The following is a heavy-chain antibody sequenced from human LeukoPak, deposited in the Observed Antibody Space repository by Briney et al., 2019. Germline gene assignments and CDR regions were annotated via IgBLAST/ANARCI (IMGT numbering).Heavy chain of an antibody. V-gene: IGHV3-66*01. CDR3: AKGGIAIPFDY. CDR2: IYSAGST. CDR1: GFTVSSNY. J-gene: IGHJ4*02. D-gene: IGHD6-13*01. Sequence: GGSLRLSCAASGFTVSSNYMSWVRQALGKGLEWVSVIYSAGSTYYADSVKGRFTVSRDNSKNTRYLQMNSLRAEDTAVYYCAKGGIAIPFDYWGQGTLVTV.